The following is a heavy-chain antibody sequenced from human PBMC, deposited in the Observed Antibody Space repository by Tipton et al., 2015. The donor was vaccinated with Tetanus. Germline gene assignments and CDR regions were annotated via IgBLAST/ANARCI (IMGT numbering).Heavy chain of an antibody. CDR3: ARATDPSGWTYFDF. Sequence: QGQLVQSGAAVKKPGASVKLSCATSGFPFSRPFIHWVRQAPGHGLEWMGLINPSGGGTTYAQKFRDRVTITRDTATSTVYMELSSLTSQDTAVYYCARATDPSGWTYFDFWGQGTLVPVSP. V-gene: IGHV1-46*01. J-gene: IGHJ4*02. CDR1: GFPFSRPF. D-gene: IGHD6-19*01. CDR2: INPSGGGT.